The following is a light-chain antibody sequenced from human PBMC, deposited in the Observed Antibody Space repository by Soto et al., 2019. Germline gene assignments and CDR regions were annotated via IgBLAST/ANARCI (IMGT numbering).Light chain of an antibody. V-gene: IGKV3-11*01. J-gene: IGKJ5*01. CDR3: QQRSNWPPT. Sequence: EIVLTQSPATLSLSPGERATLSCRASQSVSRYLAWYQQKPGQAPRLLIYDAPTRATGIPARFSGSGSGTAFTLTISSLEPEDFAVYYCQQRSNWPPTFGQGTRLEIK. CDR2: DAP. CDR1: QSVSRY.